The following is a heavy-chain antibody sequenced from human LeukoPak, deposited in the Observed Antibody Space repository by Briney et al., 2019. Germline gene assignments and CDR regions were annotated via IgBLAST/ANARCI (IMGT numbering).Heavy chain of an antibody. D-gene: IGHD5-24*01. Sequence: GGSLRLSCAASGFTVSTNYMSWVRQAPGKGLEWVSLLYSSGSTYYTDSVKGRFTISRDSSKNTLHLQMNSLRAEDTAVYYCAGRDKGYYYGMDVWGQGTTVTVSS. V-gene: IGHV3-66*01. J-gene: IGHJ6*02. CDR2: LYSSGST. CDR1: GFTVSTNY. CDR3: AGRDKGYYYGMDV.